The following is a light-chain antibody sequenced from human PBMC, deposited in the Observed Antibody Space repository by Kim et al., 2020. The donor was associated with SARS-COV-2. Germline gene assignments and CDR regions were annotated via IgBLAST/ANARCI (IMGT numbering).Light chain of an antibody. CDR3: AAWDDRLNGRVV. CDR2: NSD. J-gene: IGLJ2*01. V-gene: IGLV1-44*01. Sequence: QLVLTQPPSASGTPGQRVTISCSGSNSNIGSYTVSWYQQLPGTAPKLLIYNSDLRPSGVPDRFSGSKSGTSASLAISGLQSADEADYYCAAWDDRLNGRVVFGGGTQLTVL. CDR1: NSNIGSYT.